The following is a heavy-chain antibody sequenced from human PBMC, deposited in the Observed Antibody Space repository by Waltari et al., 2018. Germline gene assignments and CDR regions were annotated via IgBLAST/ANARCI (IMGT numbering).Heavy chain of an antibody. V-gene: IGHV3-74*01. D-gene: IGHD3-3*01. CDR3: TRGGFSHSMDV. CDR2: IDLDGSDT. J-gene: IGHJ6*02. CDR1: GFMFSKYW. Sequence: EVQVVESGGGLFQSGGSLRLSCAGSGFMFSKYWMHWVRQAPGKGLESVAYIDLDGSDTAYVDSVKGRFTISRDNAKSTVYLQMNSLRVDDTAVYYCTRGGFSHSMDVWGHGTTVTVSS.